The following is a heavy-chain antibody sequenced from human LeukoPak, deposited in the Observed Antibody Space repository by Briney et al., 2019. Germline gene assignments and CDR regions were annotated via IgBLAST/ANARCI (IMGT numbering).Heavy chain of an antibody. D-gene: IGHD6-13*01. CDR1: GGTFSSYA. Sequence: GSSVKVSCKASGGTFSSYAISWVRQAPGQGLEWMGGIIPIFGTANYAQKFQGRVTITTDESTSTAYMELSSLRSEDTAVYYCARDAPVKPGIAAAGTWPDAFDIWGQGTMVTVSS. CDR3: ARDAPVKPGIAAAGTWPDAFDI. J-gene: IGHJ3*02. V-gene: IGHV1-69*05. CDR2: IIPIFGTA.